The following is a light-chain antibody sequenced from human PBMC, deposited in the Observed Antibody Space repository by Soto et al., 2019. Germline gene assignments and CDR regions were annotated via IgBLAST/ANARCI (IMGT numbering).Light chain of an antibody. CDR1: QDIKKY. V-gene: IGKV1-33*01. J-gene: IGKJ2*02. CDR2: DAS. Sequence: DIQMTQSPSSLSPSVGDTVTITCQASQDIKKYLNWYQQKPGKAPKLLIYDASNLEIGVPSRFSGSGSGTNFTFTINSLQSDDIATYYCQRYDNLRTFGQGTKLEI. CDR3: QRYDNLRT.